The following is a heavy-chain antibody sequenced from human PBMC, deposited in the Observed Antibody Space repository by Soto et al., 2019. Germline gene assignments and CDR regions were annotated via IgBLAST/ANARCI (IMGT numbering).Heavy chain of an antibody. V-gene: IGHV1-18*01. D-gene: IGHD3-9*01. CDR2: ISAYNGNT. CDR1: GYTFTSYG. CDR3: ARGKYYDILTAQNWFDP. J-gene: IGHJ5*02. Sequence: QVQLVQSGAEVKKPGASVKVSCKASGYTFTSYGISWVRQAPGQGLEWMGWISAYNGNTNYAQKLQGRVTMTTDTATSTAYMELRSLRSDDTAVYYCARGKYYDILTAQNWFDPWGQGTLVTVSS.